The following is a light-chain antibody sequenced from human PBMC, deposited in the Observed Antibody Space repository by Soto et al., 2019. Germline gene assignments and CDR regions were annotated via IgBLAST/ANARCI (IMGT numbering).Light chain of an antibody. CDR3: QQYNNWLLIT. V-gene: IGKV3-15*01. CDR2: GAS. J-gene: IGKJ5*01. Sequence: EIVMTQSPATLSVSPGERATLSCRASQSVSSNLAWYQQKPGQAPRLLIYGASTRATGIPARLSGSGSGTKFTLTISSLQSEDFAFYSCQQYNNWLLITFAQGTRLGIK. CDR1: QSVSSN.